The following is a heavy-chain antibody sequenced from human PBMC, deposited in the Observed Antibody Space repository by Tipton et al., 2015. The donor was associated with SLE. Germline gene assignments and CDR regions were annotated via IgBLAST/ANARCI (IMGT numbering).Heavy chain of an antibody. CDR1: GYSISSGYY. D-gene: IGHD3-10*01. J-gene: IGHJ4*02. CDR2: IYHSGST. V-gene: IGHV4-38-2*01. Sequence: TLSLTCAVSGYSISSGYYWGWIRQPPGKGLEWIGSIYHSGSTYYNPSLKSRVTISVDTSKNQFSLKLSSVTAADTAVYYCARGVVRGGDYFDYWGQGTLVTVSS. CDR3: ARGVVRGGDYFDY.